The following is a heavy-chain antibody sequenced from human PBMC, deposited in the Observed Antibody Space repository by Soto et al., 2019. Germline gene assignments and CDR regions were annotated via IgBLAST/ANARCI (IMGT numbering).Heavy chain of an antibody. CDR1: GFTFSSYA. CDR3: AKAPSSSWPNWIDP. J-gene: IGHJ5*02. D-gene: IGHD6-13*01. V-gene: IGHV3-23*01. Sequence: EVQLLESGGGLVQPGGSLRLSCAASGFTFSSYAMTWVRQAPGKGLEWVSAISISGDSSYYADSVKGRFTISRDNSKNTLYLQMNSLRAEDTAVYYCAKAPSSSWPNWIDPWGQGTLVTVSS. CDR2: ISISGDSS.